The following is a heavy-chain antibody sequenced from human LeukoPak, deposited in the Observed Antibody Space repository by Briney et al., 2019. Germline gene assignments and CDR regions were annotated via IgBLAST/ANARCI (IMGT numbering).Heavy chain of an antibody. J-gene: IGHJ4*02. CDR1: GYTFTIYG. Sequence: ASVTVSFTASGYTFTIYGISWVRQAPGQGLEWMGWISAYNGNTNYAQKLQGRVTMTTDTSTSTDYMELRSLRSDDTAVYYCARVPEWVAFDYWGQGTLVTVSS. D-gene: IGHD6-19*01. V-gene: IGHV1-18*01. CDR2: ISAYNGNT. CDR3: ARVPEWVAFDY.